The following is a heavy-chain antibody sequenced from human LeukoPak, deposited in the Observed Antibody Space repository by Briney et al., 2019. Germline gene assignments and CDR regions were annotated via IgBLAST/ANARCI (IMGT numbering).Heavy chain of an antibody. V-gene: IGHV5-51*01. CDR2: IYPGDADT. CDR3: ARLTSGSYSGADY. J-gene: IGHJ4*02. Sequence: GESLKISCKGSGYSFISYCIGWVRQMPGKGVEWMGIIYPGDADTRYSPPFQGEVTISADKSISTAYLQWSSLKASDTAMYYCARLTSGSYSGADYWGQGTLVTVSS. D-gene: IGHD1-26*01. CDR1: GYSFISYC.